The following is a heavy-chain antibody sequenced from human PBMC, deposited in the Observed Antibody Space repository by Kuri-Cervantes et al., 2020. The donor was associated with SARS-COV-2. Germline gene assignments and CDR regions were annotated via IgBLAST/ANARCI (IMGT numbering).Heavy chain of an antibody. Sequence: SVKVSCKASGGTFSSYTISWVRQAPGQGLEWMGRIIPIFGTANYAQKFQGRVTITADESTSTAYMELSSLRSEDTAVYYCAREAPYSSSWSSAFDIWGQGTMVTVSS. D-gene: IGHD6-13*01. CDR2: IIPIFGTA. CDR3: AREAPYSSSWSSAFDI. CDR1: GGTFSSYT. V-gene: IGHV1-69*13. J-gene: IGHJ3*02.